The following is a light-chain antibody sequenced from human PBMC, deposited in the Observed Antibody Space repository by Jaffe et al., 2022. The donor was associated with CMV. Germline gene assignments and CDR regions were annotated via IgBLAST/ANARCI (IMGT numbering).Light chain of an antibody. J-gene: IGKJ1*01. CDR3: QHSYNTPRT. CDR1: QYISNS. CDR2: AAS. Sequence: DIQMTQSPSSLSASVGDRVTITCRASQYISNSLNWYQQKPGKAPKLLIYAASSLQSGVPSSFSGSGSGTDFTLTISSLQPEDFATYYCQHSYNTPRTFGQGTKVEIK. V-gene: IGKV1-39*01.